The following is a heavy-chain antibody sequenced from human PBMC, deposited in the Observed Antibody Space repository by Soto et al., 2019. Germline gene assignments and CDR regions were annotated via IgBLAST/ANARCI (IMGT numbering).Heavy chain of an antibody. J-gene: IGHJ4*02. CDR1: GGTFSSYA. CDR3: ASHSGSYYNDY. D-gene: IGHD3-10*01. Sequence: QVQLVQSGAEVRQPASSVKVSCKTSGGTFSSYAISWVRQAPGQGLEWMGGIVPIVDTSTYAQKFQGRVTITAEESTSTVYMELSSLRSDDTGVYYCASHSGSYYNDYWGQGTLVTVSS. CDR2: IVPIVDTS. V-gene: IGHV1-69*12.